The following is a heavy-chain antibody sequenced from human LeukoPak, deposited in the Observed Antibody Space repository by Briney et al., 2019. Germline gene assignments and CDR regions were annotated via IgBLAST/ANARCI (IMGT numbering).Heavy chain of an antibody. V-gene: IGHV4-34*01. D-gene: IGHD3-22*01. Sequence: SETLSLTCAVSGGSFSAFFWRWIRQPPGKGLEWIGDVGHSGSADYNPSLKSRVTVSADPSKTQFSLKLTSVTAADTAVYYCATRGDYSDTSGNSYDALDIWGQGTMVTVSS. J-gene: IGHJ3*02. CDR3: ATRGDYSDTSGNSYDALDI. CDR2: VGHSGSA. CDR1: GGSFSAFF.